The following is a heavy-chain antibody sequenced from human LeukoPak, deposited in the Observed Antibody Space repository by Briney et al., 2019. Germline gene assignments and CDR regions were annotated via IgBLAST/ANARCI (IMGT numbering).Heavy chain of an antibody. CDR2: IYYSGST. CDR1: GGSISSHY. CDR3: ARQGSGWYYFDY. D-gene: IGHD6-19*01. J-gene: IGHJ4*02. V-gene: IGHV4-59*08. Sequence: SETLSLTCTVSGGSISSHYWGWIRQPPRKGLEWIGYIYYSGSTNYNPSLNSRATMSVDTSKHQFSLKLNFVTATDTAVYYCARQGSGWYYFDYWGQGTVVTVSS.